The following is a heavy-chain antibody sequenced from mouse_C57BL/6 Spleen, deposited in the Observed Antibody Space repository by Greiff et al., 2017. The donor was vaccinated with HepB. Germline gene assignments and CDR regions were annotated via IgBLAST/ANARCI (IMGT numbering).Heavy chain of an antibody. CDR3: AMGYDGAWFAY. D-gene: IGHD2-12*01. CDR2: ISYSGST. V-gene: IGHV3-1*01. Sequence: DVKLQESGPGMVKPSQSLSLSCTVTGYSITSGYDWHWIRHFPGNKLEWMGYISYSGSTNYNPSLKSRIPITHDTSKNHFFLQLNSVTTEDTATYYCAMGYDGAWFAYWGQGTLVTVSA. CDR1: GYSITSGYD. J-gene: IGHJ3*01.